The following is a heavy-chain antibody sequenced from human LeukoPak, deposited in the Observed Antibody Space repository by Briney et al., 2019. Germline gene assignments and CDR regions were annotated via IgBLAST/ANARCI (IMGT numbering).Heavy chain of an antibody. CDR2: IGTAGDT. Sequence: GGSLRLSCAASGFTFSSYDMHWVRQATGKGLEWVSAIGTAGDTYYPGSVKGRFTISRENAKNSLYLQMNSLRAGDTAVYYCARGGLVVAPLSYGMDVWGQGTTVTVSS. J-gene: IGHJ6*02. CDR3: ARGGLVVAPLSYGMDV. D-gene: IGHD6-19*01. V-gene: IGHV3-13*01. CDR1: GFTFSSYD.